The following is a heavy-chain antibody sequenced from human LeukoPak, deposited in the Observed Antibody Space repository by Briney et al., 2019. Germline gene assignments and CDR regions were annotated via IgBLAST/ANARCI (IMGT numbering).Heavy chain of an antibody. V-gene: IGHV1-18*01. CDR3: ARWGQYSSSWYGGY. J-gene: IGHJ4*02. CDR2: ISAYNGNT. D-gene: IGHD6-13*01. Sequence: GASVKVSFKASGYTFTSYGISWVRQAPGQGLEWMGWISAYNGNTNYAQKLQGRVTMTTDTSTSTAYMELRSLRSDDTAVYYCARWGQYSSSWYGGYWGQGTLVTVSS. CDR1: GYTFTSYG.